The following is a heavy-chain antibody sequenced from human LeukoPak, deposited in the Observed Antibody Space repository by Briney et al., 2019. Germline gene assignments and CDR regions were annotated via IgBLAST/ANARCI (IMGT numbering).Heavy chain of an antibody. CDR3: ARHGRRFLGPGNYYYMDV. V-gene: IGHV4-59*05. CDR2: IYYSGST. CDR1: GGSISSYY. J-gene: IGHJ6*03. D-gene: IGHD3-3*01. Sequence: PSETLSLTCTVSGGSISSYYWSWIRQPPGKGLEWIGSIYYSGSTYYNPSLKSRVTISVDTSKNQFSLKLSSVTAADTAVYYCARHGRRFLGPGNYYYMDVWGKGTTVTVSS.